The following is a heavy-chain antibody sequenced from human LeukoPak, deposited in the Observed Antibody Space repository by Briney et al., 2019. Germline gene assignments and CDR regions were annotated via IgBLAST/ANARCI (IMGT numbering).Heavy chain of an antibody. Sequence: SVKVSCKASGGTFSSYAISWVRQAPGQGLEWMGRIIPILGIANYAQKFQGRVTITADKSTSTAYMELSSLRSEDTAVYYCATATSSSWYLFDYRGQGTLVTVSS. D-gene: IGHD6-13*01. CDR3: ATATSSSWYLFDY. CDR1: GGTFSSYA. V-gene: IGHV1-69*04. J-gene: IGHJ4*02. CDR2: IIPILGIA.